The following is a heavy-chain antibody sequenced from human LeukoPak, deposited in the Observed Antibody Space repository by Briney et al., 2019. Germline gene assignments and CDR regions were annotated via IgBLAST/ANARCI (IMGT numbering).Heavy chain of an antibody. CDR1: GGSISSYY. D-gene: IGHD5-18*01. V-gene: IGHV4-59*01. J-gene: IGHJ3*02. Sequence: SETLSLTCTVSGGSISSYYWSWIRQPPGKGLEWIGYIYYSGSTNYNPSLKSRVTISVDTSKNQFSLKLSSVTAADTAVYYCARVESVQLWLLGAFDIWGQGTMVTVSS. CDR3: ARVESVQLWLLGAFDI. CDR2: IYYSGST.